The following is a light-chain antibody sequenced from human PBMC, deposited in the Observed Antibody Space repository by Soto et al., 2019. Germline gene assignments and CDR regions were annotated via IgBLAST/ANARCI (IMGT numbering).Light chain of an antibody. V-gene: IGLV2-8*01. CDR3: SSFAGSNNFPYV. Sequence: QSALTQPPSASGSPGQSVTMSCTGTSSDVGAYDYVSWYQQHPGKAPKLMIYEINKRPSGVPDRFSGSKSGNTASLTVSGLQAEDEADYYCSSFAGSNNFPYVFGTGTKVTV. CDR1: SSDVGAYDY. J-gene: IGLJ1*01. CDR2: EIN.